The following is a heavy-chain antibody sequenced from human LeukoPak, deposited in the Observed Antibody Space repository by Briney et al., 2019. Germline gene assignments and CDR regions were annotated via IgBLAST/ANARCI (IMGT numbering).Heavy chain of an antibody. CDR3: ARVPHYYFGYGYFDT. CDR2: IYNSGST. CDR1: GVSSCCMTYY. D-gene: IGHD3-10*01. Sequence: SETLSCNCTVSGVSSCCMTYYWRWIGQRPGRGLVMNGSIYNSGSTYYNPSLKSRVTISVDTSKSQFSLKLSSVTAADTAVYYCARVPHYYFGYGYFDTWGQGTRVTVSS. V-gene: IGHV4-39*01. J-gene: IGHJ4*02.